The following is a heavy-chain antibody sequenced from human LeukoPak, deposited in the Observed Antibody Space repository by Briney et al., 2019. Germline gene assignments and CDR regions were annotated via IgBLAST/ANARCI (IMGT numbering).Heavy chain of an antibody. D-gene: IGHD1-26*01. V-gene: IGHV4-38-2*01. J-gene: IGHJ4*02. CDR2: IYHSGST. CDR3: ARLMGATYVDY. Sequence: PSETLSLTCAVSGYSISSGYYWGWIRQPPGKGLEWIGSIYHSGSTYYNPSLKSRVTISVDTSKNQFSLKLSSVTAADTAVYYCARLMGATYVDYWGQGTLVTVSS. CDR1: GYSISSGYY.